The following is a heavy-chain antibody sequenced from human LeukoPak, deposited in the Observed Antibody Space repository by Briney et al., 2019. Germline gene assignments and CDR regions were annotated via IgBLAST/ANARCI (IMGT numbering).Heavy chain of an antibody. V-gene: IGHV3-23*01. CDR3: AKGYSGYDFSFDY. Sequence: GGSLRLSCAASGFTFSSYAMSWVRQAPGEGLEWVSAISGSGGSTYYADSVKGRFTISRDNSKNTLYLQMNSLRAEDTAVYYCAKGYSGYDFSFDYWGQGTLVTVSS. CDR1: GFTFSSYA. D-gene: IGHD5-12*01. J-gene: IGHJ4*02. CDR2: ISGSGGST.